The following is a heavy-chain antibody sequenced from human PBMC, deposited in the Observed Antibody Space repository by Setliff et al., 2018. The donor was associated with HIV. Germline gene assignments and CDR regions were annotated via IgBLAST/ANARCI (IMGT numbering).Heavy chain of an antibody. Sequence: FGTLSLTCAVYGGSFSGYYWSWVRQPPGKGLEWIGEINHSGSTNYNPSLKSRVTVSVDTSKNQFFLKVSSVTAADTAVYYCARETEAGTFDYWGQGTLVTVSS. V-gene: IGHV4-34*01. D-gene: IGHD6-19*01. CDR3: ARETEAGTFDY. CDR2: INHSGST. CDR1: GGSFSGYY. J-gene: IGHJ4*02.